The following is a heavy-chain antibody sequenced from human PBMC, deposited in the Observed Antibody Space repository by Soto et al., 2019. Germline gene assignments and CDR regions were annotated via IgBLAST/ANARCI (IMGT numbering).Heavy chain of an antibody. CDR2: MSYTGNT. CDR3: ARADTTIVPLAQ. Sequence: PSETLSLTCTVSGGSLSEYLWNWTRQPPGKGLEWTGYMSYTGNTTYNPSLTSRVSISVDTSKNQFSLNLNSVTAADTAVCYWARADTTIVPLAQWGQGTLVTVSS. D-gene: IGHD3-10*01. J-gene: IGHJ4*02. V-gene: IGHV4-59*01. CDR1: GGSLSEYL.